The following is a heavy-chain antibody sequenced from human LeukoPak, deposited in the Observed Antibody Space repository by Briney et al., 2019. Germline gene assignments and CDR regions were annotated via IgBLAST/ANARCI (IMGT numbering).Heavy chain of an antibody. D-gene: IGHD3-3*01. CDR1: GFTFNTYW. CDR3: TRVVRFDVTIFGVVINYYGMDV. V-gene: IGHV3-74*01. Sequence: PGGSLRLSCAASGFTFNTYWMHWVRQAPGKGLVWVSRISSDGSSTSYADSVRGRVTISRDNTKNTLYLRMNSLRAEDTAVYYCTRVVRFDVTIFGVVINYYGMDVWGQGTTVTVSS. J-gene: IGHJ6*02. CDR2: ISSDGSST.